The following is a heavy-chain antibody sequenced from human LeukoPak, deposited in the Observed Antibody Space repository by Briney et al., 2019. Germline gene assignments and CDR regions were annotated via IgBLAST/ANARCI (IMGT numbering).Heavy chain of an antibody. CDR1: GGSFSGYY. CDR3: ARAPTSSPDYYGSGNPYYFDY. Sequence: PSETLSLTCAVYGGSFSGYYWSWIRQPPGKGLEWIGEINHSGSTNYNPSLKSRVTISVGTSKNQFSLKLSSVTTADTAVYYCARAPTSSPDYYGSGNPYYFDYWGQGTLVTVSS. CDR2: INHSGST. D-gene: IGHD3-10*01. J-gene: IGHJ4*02. V-gene: IGHV4-34*01.